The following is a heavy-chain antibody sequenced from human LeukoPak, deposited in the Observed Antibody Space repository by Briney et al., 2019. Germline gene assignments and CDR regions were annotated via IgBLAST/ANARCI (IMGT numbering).Heavy chain of an antibody. J-gene: IGHJ4*02. Sequence: ASVRISCKTSGYTFTGYYLHWVRQAPGQGLEWMGRIDPDSGGTHYAQKFQVRVTVTRDTSITTVYMELSGLTSDDTAVYYCARVPGPYTTSRFDYWGQGTLVTVSS. D-gene: IGHD2-2*02. CDR1: GYTFTGYY. CDR3: ARVPGPYTTSRFDY. V-gene: IGHV1-2*02. CDR2: IDPDSGGT.